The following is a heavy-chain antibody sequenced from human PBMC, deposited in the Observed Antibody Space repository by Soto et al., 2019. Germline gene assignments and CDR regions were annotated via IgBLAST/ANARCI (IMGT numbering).Heavy chain of an antibody. D-gene: IGHD1-20*01. Sequence: QAHLMQSGAEVKKPGSSVKVSCKASGGTFSGYAISWVRQRPGRGLEWMGGIIPIFGITTYAEKFQGRITLGADESTGTAFMDLRSLISEDTAVYYCARDPRSITGTTSSEDFQFWGPGTLVSVSS. CDR3: ARDPRSITGTTSSEDFQF. V-gene: IGHV1-69*01. CDR1: GGTFSGYA. CDR2: IIPIFGIT. J-gene: IGHJ1*01.